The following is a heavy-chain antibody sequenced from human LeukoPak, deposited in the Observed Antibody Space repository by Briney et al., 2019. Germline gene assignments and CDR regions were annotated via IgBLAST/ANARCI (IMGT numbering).Heavy chain of an antibody. J-gene: IGHJ4*02. CDR3: AGQLRFLEWLDDY. CDR1: GGSFSGYY. Sequence: ETLSLTCAVYGGSFSGYYWSWIRQPPGKGLEWIGEINHSGSTNYNPSLKSRVTISVDTSKNQFSLKLSSVTAADTAVYYCAGQLRFLEWLDDYWGQGTLVTVSS. CDR2: INHSGST. V-gene: IGHV4-34*01. D-gene: IGHD3-3*01.